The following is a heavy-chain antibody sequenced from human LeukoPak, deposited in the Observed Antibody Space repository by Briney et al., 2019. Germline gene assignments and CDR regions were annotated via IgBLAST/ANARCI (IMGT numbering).Heavy chain of an antibody. D-gene: IGHD3-16*01. CDR1: GGTFSSYA. Sequence: SVKVSCKASGGTFSSYAISWVRQAPGQGLEWMGGIIPIFGTANYAQKFQGRVTITADESTSTAYMELSSLRSEDTAVYYCARVPEGRLGVQCYYYMDVWGKGTTVTISS. CDR3: ARVPEGRLGVQCYYYMDV. J-gene: IGHJ6*03. CDR2: IIPIFGTA. V-gene: IGHV1-69*13.